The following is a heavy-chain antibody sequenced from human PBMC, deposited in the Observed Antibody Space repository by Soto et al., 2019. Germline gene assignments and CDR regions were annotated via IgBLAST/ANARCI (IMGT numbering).Heavy chain of an antibody. CDR2: IDPRDSYT. CDR1: GYSFINYW. Sequence: GESLKISCKGSGYSFINYWINWVRQMPDKGLEWMGRIDPRDSYTNYSPSFQGHVTISADKSINTAYLQWSSLKASDSATYYCARRDMLTGYVYFDYRGQGTQVTVSS. CDR3: ARRDMLTGYVYFDY. V-gene: IGHV5-10-1*01. D-gene: IGHD3-9*01. J-gene: IGHJ4*02.